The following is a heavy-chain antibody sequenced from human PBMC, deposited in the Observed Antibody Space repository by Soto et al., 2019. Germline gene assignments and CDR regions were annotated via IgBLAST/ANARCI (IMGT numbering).Heavy chain of an antibody. CDR1: GGSFSSNP. J-gene: IGHJ4*02. Sequence: QVQLVQSGSEVKKPGSSVKVSCKASGGSFSSNPLSWVRQAPGQGLEWMAGLTPLFATVRYAQKFQGRVTITADESTNTAYMELASLRSDDTAVYFCARGGRGYSLAPRYYVDYWGQGTLVTVTS. CDR3: ARGGRGYSLAPRYYVDY. CDR2: LTPLFATV. V-gene: IGHV1-69*01. D-gene: IGHD5-18*01.